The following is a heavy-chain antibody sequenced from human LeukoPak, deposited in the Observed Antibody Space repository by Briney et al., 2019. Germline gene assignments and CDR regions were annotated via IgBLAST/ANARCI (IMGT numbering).Heavy chain of an antibody. Sequence: SETLSLTCTVSGGSISSYYWSWIRQPPGKGLEWIGYIYYSGSTNYNPSLKSRVTISVDTSKNQFSLKLSSVTAADTAVYYCARNTGFYYYYGMDVWGQGTTVTVSS. CDR1: GGSISSYY. V-gene: IGHV4-59*08. CDR3: ARNTGFYYYYGMDV. D-gene: IGHD5-18*01. J-gene: IGHJ6*02. CDR2: IYYSGST.